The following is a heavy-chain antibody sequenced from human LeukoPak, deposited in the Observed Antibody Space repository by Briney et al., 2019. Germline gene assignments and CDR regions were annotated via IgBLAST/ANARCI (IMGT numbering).Heavy chain of an antibody. D-gene: IGHD3-22*01. J-gene: IGHJ1*01. CDR1: GYTFTGYN. CDR2: INPNSGGT. Sequence: GASVKVSCKASGYTFTGYNMYWVRQAPGQGLEWMGWINPNSGGTNYAQNFQGRVTMTSDTSLTTAYMELSRVRSDDTAVYYCASDSSAYHGKHFQHWGQGTLVTVSS. CDR3: ASDSSAYHGKHFQH. V-gene: IGHV1-2*02.